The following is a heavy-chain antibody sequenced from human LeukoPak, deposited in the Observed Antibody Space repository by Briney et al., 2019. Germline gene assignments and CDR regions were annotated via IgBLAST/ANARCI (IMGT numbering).Heavy chain of an antibody. Sequence: GGSLRLSCAASGFTFRSYGMNWVRQAPGKGLEWVAPISGRADNTFYADFVKGRFTISRDNSKNTLYLQMNSLRAEDTAVYYCAKDLKLLYYYYYYMDVWGKGTTVTISS. CDR1: GFTFRSYG. CDR3: AKDLKLLYYYYYYMDV. J-gene: IGHJ6*03. V-gene: IGHV3-23*01. D-gene: IGHD1-26*01. CDR2: ISGRADNT.